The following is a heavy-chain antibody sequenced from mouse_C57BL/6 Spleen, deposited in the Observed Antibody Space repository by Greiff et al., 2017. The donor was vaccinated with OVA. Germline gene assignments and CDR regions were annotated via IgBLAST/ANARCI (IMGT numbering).Heavy chain of an antibody. CDR2: ISSGSSTI. J-gene: IGHJ2*01. Sequence: EVQRVESGGGLVKPGGSLKLSCAASGFTFSDYGMHWVRQAPEKGLEWVAYISSGSSTIYYADTVKGRFTVSRDNAKNTLFLQMTSLRSGDTAMYYCAKHHSTVVGQFDYWGQGTTLTVSS. CDR3: AKHHSTVVGQFDY. D-gene: IGHD1-1*01. V-gene: IGHV5-17*01. CDR1: GFTFSDYG.